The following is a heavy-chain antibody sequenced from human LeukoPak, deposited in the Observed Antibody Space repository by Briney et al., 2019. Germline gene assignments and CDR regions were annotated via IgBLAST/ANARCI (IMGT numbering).Heavy chain of an antibody. CDR1: GGSFSGYY. Sequence: PSETLSLTCAVYGGSFSGYYWSWIRQPPGKGLEWIGEINHSGSTNYNPSLKSRVTISVDTSKNQFSLKLSSVTAADTAVYYCARGRSSWVDYWGQGTLVTVSS. V-gene: IGHV4-34*01. D-gene: IGHD6-13*01. CDR2: INHSGST. CDR3: ARGRSSWVDY. J-gene: IGHJ4*02.